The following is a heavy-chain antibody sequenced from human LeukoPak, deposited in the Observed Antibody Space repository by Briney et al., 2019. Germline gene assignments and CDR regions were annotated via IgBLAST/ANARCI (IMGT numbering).Heavy chain of an antibody. V-gene: IGHV3-7*01. J-gene: IGHJ4*02. D-gene: IGHD7-27*01. CDR2: IRDDGGLK. CDR1: GFTFSSYS. Sequence: GGSLRLSCAASGFTFSSYSMSWVRQAPGKGLEWVANIRDDGGLKNYVDSVKGRFTISRDNAKNSVSLQMNSLRAEDTAVYYCARDLPWGYFDYWGQGTLVTVSS. CDR3: ARDLPWGYFDY.